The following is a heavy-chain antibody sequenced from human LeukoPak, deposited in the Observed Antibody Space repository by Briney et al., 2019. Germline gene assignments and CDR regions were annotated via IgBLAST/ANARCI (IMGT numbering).Heavy chain of an antibody. CDR2: IKQDGSEK. D-gene: IGHD2-8*01. J-gene: IGHJ4*02. CDR1: GFTFSSYW. Sequence: GGSLRLSCAVSGFTFSSYWMNWVRQAPGKGLEWVANIKQDGSEKNYVDSVKGRFTISRDNAKSSLFLQMKDLRAEDTDVYYCAKGGRGNGEVYWGQGTLVTVSS. V-gene: IGHV3-7*01. CDR3: AKGGRGNGEVY.